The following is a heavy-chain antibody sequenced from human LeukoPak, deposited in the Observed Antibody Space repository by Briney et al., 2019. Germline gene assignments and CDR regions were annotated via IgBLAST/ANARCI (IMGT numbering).Heavy chain of an antibody. D-gene: IGHD5-12*01. J-gene: IGHJ5*02. V-gene: IGHV4-31*03. Sequence: SETLSLTCTVSGGSISSGGYYWSWIRQHPGKGLEWIGYIYYSGSTYYNPSLKSRVTISVDTSKNQFSLKLSSVTAADTAVYYCATRDSGYDFSWFDPWGQGTLVTVSS. CDR3: ATRDSGYDFSWFDP. CDR1: GGSISSGGYY. CDR2: IYYSGST.